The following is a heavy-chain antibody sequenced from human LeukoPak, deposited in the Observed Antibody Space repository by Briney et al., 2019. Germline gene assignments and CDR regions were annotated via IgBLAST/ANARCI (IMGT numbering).Heavy chain of an antibody. Sequence: PGGSPRLSCAASGFTFSSYAMSWVRQAPGKGLEWVSAISGSGGSTYYADSVKGRFTISRDNSKNTLYLQMNSLRAEDTAVYYCAKALIGTGGYFQHWGHGALVTVSS. J-gene: IGHJ1*01. CDR3: AKALIGTGGYFQH. CDR1: GFTFSSYA. V-gene: IGHV3-23*01. D-gene: IGHD1-1*01. CDR2: ISGSGGST.